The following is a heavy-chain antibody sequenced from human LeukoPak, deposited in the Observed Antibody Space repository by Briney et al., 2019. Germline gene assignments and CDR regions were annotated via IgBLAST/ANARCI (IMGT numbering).Heavy chain of an antibody. CDR2: ISAYNGNT. CDR1: GYTFTSYG. D-gene: IGHD2-2*02. CDR3: ARVTPLGCSSTSCYNAFDI. Sequence: ASVKVSCKASGYTFTSYGISWVRQAPGQGLEWMGWISAYNGNTNYAQKLQGRVTMTTDTSTSTAYMELRSLRSDDTAVYYCARVTPLGCSSTSCYNAFDIWGQGKMVTVSS. J-gene: IGHJ3*02. V-gene: IGHV1-18*01.